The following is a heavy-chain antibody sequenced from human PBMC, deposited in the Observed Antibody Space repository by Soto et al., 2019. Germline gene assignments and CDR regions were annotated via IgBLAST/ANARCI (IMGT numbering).Heavy chain of an antibody. D-gene: IGHD3-3*02. CDR2: IKPGTPDI. V-gene: IGHV5-51*01. CDR3: ARQLSHICDF. Sequence: EVQLVQSGADIKRPGESLKISCKAFGYEFGSAWIGWVRQMPGKGLEWMGIIKPGTPDIRYSPSLRGHVTISADEGLSTAYLQSYSLKASDSGMYYCARQLSHICDFWGQGTLVTVSS. J-gene: IGHJ4*02. CDR1: GYEFGSAW.